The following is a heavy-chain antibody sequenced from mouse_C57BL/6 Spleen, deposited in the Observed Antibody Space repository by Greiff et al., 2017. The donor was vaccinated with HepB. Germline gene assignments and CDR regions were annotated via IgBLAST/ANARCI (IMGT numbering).Heavy chain of an antibody. V-gene: IGHV3-3*01. J-gene: IGHJ4*01. CDR1: GFSINSDCY. CDR3: ARAPIRYGSSYQGAMDY. Sequence: EVKLMESGPSLVRPSQTLSLTCTVTGFSINSDCYWIWIRQFPGNKLEYIGYTFYSGITYYNPSLESRTYITRDTSKNQFSLKLSSVTTEDTATYYCARAPIRYGSSYQGAMDYWGQGTSVTVSS. CDR2: TFYSGIT. D-gene: IGHD1-1*01.